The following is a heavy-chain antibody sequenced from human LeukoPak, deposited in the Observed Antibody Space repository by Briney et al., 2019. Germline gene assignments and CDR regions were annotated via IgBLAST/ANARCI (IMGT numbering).Heavy chain of an antibody. CDR3: ARGGHSGSYYDFDY. V-gene: IGHV4-34*01. D-gene: IGHD1-26*01. Sequence: SETLSLTCAVYGGSFSGYYWSWIRQPPGKGLEWIGEINHSGSTNYNPSLKSRVTISVDTSKNQFSLKLSSVTAADTAVYYCARGGHSGSYYDFDYWGQGTLVTVSS. CDR1: GGSFSGYY. J-gene: IGHJ4*02. CDR2: INHSGST.